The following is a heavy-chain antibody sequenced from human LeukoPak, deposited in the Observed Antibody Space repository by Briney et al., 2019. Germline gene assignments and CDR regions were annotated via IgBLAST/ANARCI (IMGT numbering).Heavy chain of an antibody. CDR1: GFTVSSNY. J-gene: IGHJ3*02. Sequence: GGSLRLSCAASGFTVSSNYMSWVRQAPGKGLEWVSVIYSGGSTYYADSVKGRFTISRDNSKNTLYLQMNSLRAEDTAVYYCARLICGGGDCGGVGAFDIWGLGTMVTVSS. V-gene: IGHV3-53*01. CDR2: IYSGGST. CDR3: ARLICGGGDCGGVGAFDI. D-gene: IGHD2-21*02.